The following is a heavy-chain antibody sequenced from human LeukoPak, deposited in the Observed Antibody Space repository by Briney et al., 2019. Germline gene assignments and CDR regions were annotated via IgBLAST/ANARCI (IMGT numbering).Heavy chain of an antibody. CDR2: IYTSGST. J-gene: IGHJ5*02. V-gene: IGHV4-61*02. Sequence: SQTLSLTCTVSGGSISSGSYYWSWIRQLAGKGLEWIGRIYTSGSTNYNPSLKSRVTISVDTSKNQFSLKLSSVTAADTAVYYCARYYDFWSGPSGFDPWGQGTLVTVSS. CDR3: ARYYDFWSGPSGFDP. CDR1: GGSISSGSYY. D-gene: IGHD3-3*01.